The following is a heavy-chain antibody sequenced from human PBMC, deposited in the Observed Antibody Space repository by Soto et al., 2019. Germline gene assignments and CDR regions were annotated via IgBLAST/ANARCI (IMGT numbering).Heavy chain of an antibody. Sequence: QVQLVESGGGVVQPGRSLRLSCAASGFTFSSYGMHWVRQAPGKGLEWVAVIWYDGSNKYYADSVKGRFTISRENSKNTMNLKMNRLGAEKRFIYYCERDDANIFIMCGGVISGAPNHWGGGALAAVSS. CDR3: ERDDANIFIMCGGVISGAPNH. D-gene: IGHD3-16*01. CDR1: GFTFSSYG. V-gene: IGHV3-33*01. J-gene: IGHJ5*02. CDR2: IWYDGSNK.